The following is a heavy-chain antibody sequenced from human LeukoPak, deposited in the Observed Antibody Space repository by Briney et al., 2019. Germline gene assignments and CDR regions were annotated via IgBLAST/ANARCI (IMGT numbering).Heavy chain of an antibody. V-gene: IGHV4-38-2*02. D-gene: IGHD2-2*02. J-gene: IGHJ5*02. Sequence: SETLSLTCTVSGYSISSGYYWGWIRQPPGKGLEWIGSIYHSGSTNYNPSLKSRVTISVDTSKNQFTLKLSSVTAADTAVYYCARGSWRFSRGYCSSTSCYRGEYNWFDPWGQGTLVTVSS. CDR2: IYHSGST. CDR1: GYSISSGYY. CDR3: ARGSWRFSRGYCSSTSCYRGEYNWFDP.